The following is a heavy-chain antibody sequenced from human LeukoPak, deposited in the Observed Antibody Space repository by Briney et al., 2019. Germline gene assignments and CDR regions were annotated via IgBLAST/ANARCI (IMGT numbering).Heavy chain of an antibody. Sequence: GGSLRLSCAASGFTISSNYMSWVRQAPGKGLEWVSVIYSGGSTYYADSVKGRFTISRDNSKNTLYLQMNSLRAEDTAVYYCARERFRGGEGAFDIWGQGTMVTVSS. J-gene: IGHJ3*02. CDR3: ARERFRGGEGAFDI. V-gene: IGHV3-53*05. CDR1: GFTISSNY. D-gene: IGHD3-16*01. CDR2: IYSGGST.